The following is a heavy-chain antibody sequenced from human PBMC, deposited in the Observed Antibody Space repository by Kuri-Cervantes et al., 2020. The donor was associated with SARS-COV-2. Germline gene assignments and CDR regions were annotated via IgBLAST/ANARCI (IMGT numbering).Heavy chain of an antibody. V-gene: IGHV1-2*04. CDR3: ARGVTPNYGMDV. D-gene: IGHD2-21*02. Sequence: GESLKISCKASGYTFTSYGISWVRQAPGQGLEWMGWINPNSGGTNYAQKFQGWVTMTRDTSISTAYMELSRLRSDDTAVYYCARGVTPNYGMDVWGQGTTVTVSS. J-gene: IGHJ6*02. CDR1: GYTFTSYG. CDR2: INPNSGGT.